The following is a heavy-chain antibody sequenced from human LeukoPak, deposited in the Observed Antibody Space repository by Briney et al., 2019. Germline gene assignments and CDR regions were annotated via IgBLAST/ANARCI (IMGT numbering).Heavy chain of an antibody. D-gene: IGHD2-2*01. CDR1: GFTFSSYS. CDR2: ISSSSSYI. J-gene: IGHJ4*02. Sequence: PGGSLRLSCAASGFTFSSYSMNWVRQAPGKGLEWVSSISSSSSYIYYADSVKGRFTISRDNAKNSLYLQMNSLRAEDTAVYYCARDLPGRSSTSCYLYWGQGTLVTVSS. V-gene: IGHV3-21*01. CDR3: ARDLPGRSSTSCYLY.